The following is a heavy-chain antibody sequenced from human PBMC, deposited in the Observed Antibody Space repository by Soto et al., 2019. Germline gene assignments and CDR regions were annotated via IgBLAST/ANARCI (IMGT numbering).Heavy chain of an antibody. Sequence: SQALSLRWNVSAVIPRTEQWSGFRQPPGKELEWIGYIYYSGSTNYNPSLKSRVTISVDTSKNQFSLKLSSVTAADTAVYYCARAASLLYYYDSIGYYHGVKAFDIWGQWTMVTVS. CDR1: AVIPRTEQ. D-gene: IGHD3-22*01. V-gene: IGHV4-59*01. J-gene: IGHJ3*02. CDR2: IYYSGST. CDR3: ARAASLLYYYDSIGYYHGVKAFDI.